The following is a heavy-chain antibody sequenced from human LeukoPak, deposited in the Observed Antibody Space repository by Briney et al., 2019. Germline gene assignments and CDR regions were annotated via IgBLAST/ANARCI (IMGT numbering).Heavy chain of an antibody. V-gene: IGHV4-38-2*02. CDR3: ARVHRPTNWFDP. J-gene: IGHJ5*02. CDR1: GYSISSGYY. Sequence: PSETLSLTCTVSGYSISSGYYWGWIRQPPGKGLEWIGSIYHSGSTYYNPSLKSRVTISVDTSKNQFSLKLSSVTAADTAVYYSARVHRPTNWFDPWGQGTLVTVSS. CDR2: IYHSGST.